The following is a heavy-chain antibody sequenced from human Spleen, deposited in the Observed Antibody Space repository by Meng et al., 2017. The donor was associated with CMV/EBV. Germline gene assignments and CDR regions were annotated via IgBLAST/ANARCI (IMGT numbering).Heavy chain of an antibody. J-gene: IGHJ5*02. CDR1: SGPMGRGAYS. V-gene: IGHV4-31*03. Sequence: LTCTVSSGPMGRGAYSLSWIRRHPAEGLEWIGYTYYAETTHSTPSLRSRAAISVDTSKNQFSLRLSSVTAADTAVYYCARQAPDNWFDPWGQGALVTVSS. CDR3: ARQAPDNWFDP. CDR2: TYYAETT.